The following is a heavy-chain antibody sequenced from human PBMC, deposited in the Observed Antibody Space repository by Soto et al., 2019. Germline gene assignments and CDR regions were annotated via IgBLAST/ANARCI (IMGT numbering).Heavy chain of an antibody. CDR3: ARDPEAMTTVKYFDY. D-gene: IGHD4-17*01. Sequence: GGSLRLSCAASGFTFSDYYMSWIRQAPGKGLEWVSYISSSGSTIYYADSVKGRFTISRDNAKNSLYLQMNSLRAEDTAVYYCARDPEAMTTVKYFDYWGQGTLVTVSS. CDR1: GFTFSDYY. CDR2: ISSSGSTI. J-gene: IGHJ4*02. V-gene: IGHV3-11*01.